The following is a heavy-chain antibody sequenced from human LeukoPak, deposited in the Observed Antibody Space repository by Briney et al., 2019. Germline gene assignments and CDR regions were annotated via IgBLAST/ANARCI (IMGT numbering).Heavy chain of an antibody. CDR1: GYTFTSYG. Sequence: ASVKVSCKASGYTFTSYGISWVRQASGQGLEWMGWISAYNGNTNYAQKLQGRVTMTTDTSTSTAYMELRSLRSDDTAVYYCARGDYDFWGGYFDDWFDPWGQGTLVTVSS. J-gene: IGHJ5*02. V-gene: IGHV1-18*01. D-gene: IGHD3-3*01. CDR3: ARGDYDFWGGYFDDWFDP. CDR2: ISAYNGNT.